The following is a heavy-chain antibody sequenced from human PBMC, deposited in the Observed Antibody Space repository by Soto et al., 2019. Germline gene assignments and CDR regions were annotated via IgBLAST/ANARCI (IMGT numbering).Heavy chain of an antibody. CDR1: GYTFTSYG. CDR3: AREREPPYYDFWSGYSQVGGYYYYGMDV. CDR2: ISAYNGNT. D-gene: IGHD3-3*01. J-gene: IGHJ6*02. Sequence: ASVKVSCKASGYTFTSYGISWVRQAPGQGLEWMGWISAYNGNTNYAQKLQGRVTMTTDTSTSTAYMELRSLRSDDTAVYYCAREREPPYYDFWSGYSQVGGYYYYGMDVWGQGTTVTVSS. V-gene: IGHV1-18*01.